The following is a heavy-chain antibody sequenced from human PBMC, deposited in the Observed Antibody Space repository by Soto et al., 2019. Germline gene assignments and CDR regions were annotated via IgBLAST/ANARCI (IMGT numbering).Heavy chain of an antibody. CDR2: INPKSGGT. V-gene: IGHV1-2*04. J-gene: IGHJ6*02. D-gene: IGHD2-8*01. CDR1: GYRFPDYH. Sequence: SVKGSCKASGYRFPDYHIHCVRQAPRQGLEWLGRINPKSGGTSTAQKFQGWVTMTRDRSISTVYMELTRLRSDDTAVYFCARGHSTDCSNGVCSGFYSDEMDFWAQGTTVTGSS. CDR3: ARGHSTDCSNGVCSGFYSDEMDF.